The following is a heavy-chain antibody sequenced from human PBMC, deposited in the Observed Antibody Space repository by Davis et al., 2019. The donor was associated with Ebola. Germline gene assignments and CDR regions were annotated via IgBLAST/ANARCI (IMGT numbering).Heavy chain of an antibody. J-gene: IGHJ4*02. D-gene: IGHD6-19*01. CDR3: ASAYSSGWYESVDY. CDR2: ISVSGVDT. Sequence: GESLKISCVDSEVTFGSYAMSWVRQGPGLGLAWVSSISVSGVDTYYADSAKGRFTISRDNAKNSLYLQMNSLRVEDTAVYYCASAYSSGWYESVDYWGQGALVTVSS. V-gene: IGHV3-23*01. CDR1: EVTFGSYA.